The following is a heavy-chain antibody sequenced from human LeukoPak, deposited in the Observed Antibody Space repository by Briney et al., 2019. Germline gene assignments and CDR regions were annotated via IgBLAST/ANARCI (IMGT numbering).Heavy chain of an antibody. D-gene: IGHD3/OR15-3a*01. CDR2: MNQDGSEK. CDR3: AKGGPHYYYYMDV. CDR1: GFTFSSNW. Sequence: PGGSLRLSCADSGFTFSSNWMTWVRQAPGKGLEWVANMNQDGSEKFYVDSVKGRFTISRDNAKNSLYLQMNSLRAEDMALYYCAKGGPHYYYYMDVWGKGTTVTVSS. J-gene: IGHJ6*03. V-gene: IGHV3-7*03.